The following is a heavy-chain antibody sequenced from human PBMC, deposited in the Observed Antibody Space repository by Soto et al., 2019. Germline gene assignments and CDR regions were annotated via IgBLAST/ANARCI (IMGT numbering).Heavy chain of an antibody. CDR3: ARVPDYGDYVVRENHPPVF. Sequence: QVQLVQSGAEVKKPGASVKVSCKASGYTFTFYGITWVRQAPGQGLEWMGWISASKGNTNYVQKFQGRLTMTTDTSTGTAYMDLRSLSSDDTAVYYCARVPDYGDYVVRENHPPVFWGQGTLVTVSS. CDR2: ISASKGNT. J-gene: IGHJ4*02. CDR1: GYTFTFYG. V-gene: IGHV1-18*01. D-gene: IGHD4-17*01.